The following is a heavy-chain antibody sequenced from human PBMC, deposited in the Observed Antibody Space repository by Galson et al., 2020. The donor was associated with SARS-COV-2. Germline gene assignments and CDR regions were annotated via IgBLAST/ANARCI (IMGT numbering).Heavy chain of an antibody. CDR1: GGSMSRYY. V-gene: IGHV4-59*08. CDR2: IHDTGST. Sequence: SETLSLTCTVSGGSMSRYYWSWIRQSPGKGLEWIGYIHDTGSTTYNPSLKSRLTISLDTSKNQFSLKLSSVTAADTAIYFCARRHYDFLNGYMFDPWGHGTLVTVSS. J-gene: IGHJ5*02. CDR3: ARRHYDFLNGYMFDP. D-gene: IGHD3-3*01.